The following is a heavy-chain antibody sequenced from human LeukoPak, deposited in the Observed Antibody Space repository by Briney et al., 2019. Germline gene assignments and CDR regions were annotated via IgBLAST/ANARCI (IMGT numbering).Heavy chain of an antibody. D-gene: IGHD5-24*01. Sequence: KVSCKASGGTFSSYAVSRVRQAPGQGHEWMGGIIPIFGTANYAQKFQGRVTITADESTSTAYMELSSLRSEDTAVYYCARDIVEMATNAISGDLHWFDPWGQGTLVTVSS. CDR2: IIPIFGTA. CDR3: ARDIVEMATNAISGDLHWFDP. J-gene: IGHJ5*02. CDR1: GGTFSSYA. V-gene: IGHV1-69*01.